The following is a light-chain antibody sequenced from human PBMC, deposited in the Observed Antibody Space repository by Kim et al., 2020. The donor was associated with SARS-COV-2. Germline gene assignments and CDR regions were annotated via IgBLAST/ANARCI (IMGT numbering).Light chain of an antibody. V-gene: IGLV3-19*01. CDR2: GKN. J-gene: IGLJ2*01. CDR3: NSRDSNDNVV. CDR1: SLRSYY. Sequence: VDMGQTVRMTCQGDSLRSYYGTWYQQKPGQAPILVIYGKNNRPSGIPDRFSGSSSGNTASLTITGTQAGDEADYYCNSRDSNDNVVFGGGTKLTVL.